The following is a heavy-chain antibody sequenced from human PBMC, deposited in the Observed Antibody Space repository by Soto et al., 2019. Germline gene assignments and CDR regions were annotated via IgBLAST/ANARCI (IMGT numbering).Heavy chain of an antibody. Sequence: QVQLVQSGAEVKKPGSSVKVSSKASGDTDTNYVISWVRQAPGQGLEWMGGIFPKFGTTYSAQKLQDRLTITADESTSTVYMQLSSLRLDDTAVYYWEAEMTFGKLSVVWDQGTTVTVSS. CDR2: IFPKFGTT. CDR3: EAEMTFGKLSVV. CDR1: GDTDTNYV. V-gene: IGHV1-69*01. D-gene: IGHD3-16*02. J-gene: IGHJ6*02.